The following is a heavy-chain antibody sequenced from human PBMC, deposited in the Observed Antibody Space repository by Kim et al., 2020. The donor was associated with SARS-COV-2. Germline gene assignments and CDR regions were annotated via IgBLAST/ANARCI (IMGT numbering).Heavy chain of an antibody. CDR3: ARMSRGGAYDDY. D-gene: IGHD3-10*01. J-gene: IGHJ4*02. V-gene: IGHV3-7*01. Sequence: YYVGSLEGRVTVSRDNDKKSLYLQMNSRRAEDTAVYYCARMSRGGAYDDYWGQGTLVTVSS.